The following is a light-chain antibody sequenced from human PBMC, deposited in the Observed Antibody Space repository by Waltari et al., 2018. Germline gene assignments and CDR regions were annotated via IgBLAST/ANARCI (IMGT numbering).Light chain of an antibody. CDR3: QSYDSSLIGYV. J-gene: IGLJ1*01. CDR1: SSNIGGGYD. V-gene: IGLV1-40*01. CDR2: ANT. Sequence: QSVLTQPPSVSGAPGQSVTISCTGTSSNIGGGYDAHWYQHVPGTAPKLLIFANTMRPSGVPDRFSASRSGASASLAISGLQAEDEADYYCQSYDSSLIGYVFGKGTKVTVL.